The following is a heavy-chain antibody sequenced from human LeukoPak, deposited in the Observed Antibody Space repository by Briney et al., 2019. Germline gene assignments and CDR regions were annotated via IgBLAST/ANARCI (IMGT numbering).Heavy chain of an antibody. CDR2: MNPNSGNT. D-gene: IGHD6-19*01. CDR3: ARGISGSGWYKGNNWFDP. Sequence: SVKVSCKASGYTFTSYDINWVRQATGQGLEWMGWMNPNSGNTGYAQKFQGRVTITRNTSISTAYMELSSLRSEDTAVYYCARGISGSGWYKGNNWFDPWGQGTLVTVSS. CDR1: GYTFTSYD. J-gene: IGHJ5*02. V-gene: IGHV1-8*03.